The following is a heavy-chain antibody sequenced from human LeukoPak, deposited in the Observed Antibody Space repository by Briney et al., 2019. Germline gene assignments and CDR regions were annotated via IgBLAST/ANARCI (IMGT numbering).Heavy chain of an antibody. CDR3: VRDASGYS. CDR1: GFTFSNYG. J-gene: IGHJ4*02. D-gene: IGHD2-15*01. CDR2: ISSSSSTV. Sequence: GGSLRLSCVASGFTFSNYGMTWVRQAPGKGLECVSYISSSSSTVYYADSVRGRFTISGDNARNSLYLQMDSLRAEDTAVYFCVRDASGYSWGQGTLVTVSS. V-gene: IGHV3-48*01.